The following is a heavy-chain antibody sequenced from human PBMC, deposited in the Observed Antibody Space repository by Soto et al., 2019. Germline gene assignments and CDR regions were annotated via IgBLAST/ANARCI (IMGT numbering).Heavy chain of an antibody. CDR3: GRGRGEYQRLSWVGHPVNHWFDP. D-gene: IGHD2-2*01. CDR2: INPNSGGT. J-gene: IGHJ5*02. CDR1: GYTFTGYY. Sequence: QVRLVQSGAEVKKPGASVKVSCKASGYTFTGYYMHWVRQAPGQGLEWMGWINPNSGGTNYAQKFQGWVTMTRDTSISTAYMELSRLRSDYTAVYYCGRGRGEYQRLSWVGHPVNHWFDPWGQGTLVTLSS. V-gene: IGHV1-2*04.